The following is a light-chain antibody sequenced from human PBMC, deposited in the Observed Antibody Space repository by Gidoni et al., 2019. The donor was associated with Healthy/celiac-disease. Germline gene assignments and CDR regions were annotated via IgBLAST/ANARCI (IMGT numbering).Light chain of an antibody. Sequence: DIHMTQSPSTLSASVGDRVTITCRASQSISSWLAWYQQKPGKAPKLLIYDASSLESGVPSRFSGSGSGTEFTLTISSLQPDDFATYYCQQYNSYSKTFXQXTKVXIK. J-gene: IGKJ1*01. CDR1: QSISSW. CDR2: DAS. V-gene: IGKV1-5*01. CDR3: QQYNSYSKT.